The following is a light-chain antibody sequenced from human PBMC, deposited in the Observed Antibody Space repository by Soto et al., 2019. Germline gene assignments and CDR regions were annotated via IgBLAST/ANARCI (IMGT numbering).Light chain of an antibody. J-gene: IGLJ3*02. CDR1: SSNIGAGYE. Sequence: QSVLTQPPSVSGAPGQRVTISCTGSSSNIGAGYEVHWYQQLPGTAPKLLIYGNIDRPSGVPDRFSGAKSGTSASLAITGLQAEDEADDHCQSYDSSLSGVVFGGGTQLTVL. CDR3: QSYDSSLSGVV. CDR2: GNI. V-gene: IGLV1-40*01.